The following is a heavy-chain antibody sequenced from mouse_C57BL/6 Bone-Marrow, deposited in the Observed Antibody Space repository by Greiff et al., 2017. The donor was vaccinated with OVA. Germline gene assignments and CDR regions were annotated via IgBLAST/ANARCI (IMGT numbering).Heavy chain of an antibody. CDR3: TAVVYDCFAY. J-gene: IGHJ3*01. CDR1: GFNIKDDY. CDR2: IDPENGDT. Sequence: EVQLQQSGAELVRPGASVKLSCTASGFNIKDDYMHWVKQRPEQGLEWIGWIDPENGDTEYASKFQGKATITADTSSNTAYLQLSSLTSEDPAVYYCTAVVYDCFAYWGQGTLVTVSA. D-gene: IGHD2-12*01. V-gene: IGHV14-4*01.